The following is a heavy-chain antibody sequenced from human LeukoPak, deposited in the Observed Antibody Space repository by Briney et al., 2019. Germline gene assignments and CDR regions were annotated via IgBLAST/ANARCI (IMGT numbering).Heavy chain of an antibody. D-gene: IGHD3-22*01. J-gene: IGHJ3*02. CDR2: ISYSGSA. CDR3: ARHYYDSSGANDAFDI. Sequence: SETVSLTCSVSGGSINNHIWSWIRKPPGKGLEWIGYISYSGSANYNPSLKSRVTISVDTSKNQFSLKLSSVTAADTAVYYCARHYYDSSGANDAFDIWGQGTMVTVSS. CDR1: GGSINNHI. V-gene: IGHV4-59*11.